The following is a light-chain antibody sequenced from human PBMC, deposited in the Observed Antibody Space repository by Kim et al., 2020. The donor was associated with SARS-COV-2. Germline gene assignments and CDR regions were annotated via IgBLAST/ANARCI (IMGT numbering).Light chain of an antibody. Sequence: LSPGESATLSCRASRSVSSSLAWYQQKPGQAPRLLIYDASNRAAGIPARFSGSGSGTDFTLTISSLEPEDFAVYYCQDRSNWPPAFGGGTKVEI. V-gene: IGKV3-11*01. CDR2: DAS. CDR3: QDRSNWPPA. CDR1: RSVSSS. J-gene: IGKJ4*01.